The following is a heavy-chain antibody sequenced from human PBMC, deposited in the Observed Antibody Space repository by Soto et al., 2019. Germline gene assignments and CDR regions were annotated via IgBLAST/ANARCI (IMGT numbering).Heavy chain of an antibody. D-gene: IGHD2-15*01. Sequence: QVQLVQSGAEVKKPGSSVKVSCKASGGTFSSYAISWVRQAPGQGLEWMGGIIPIFGTANYAQKFQGRVTITADESTSTAYMELSSLRSEDTAVYYCARNTDYCSGGSCYDWFDPWGQGTLVTVSS. J-gene: IGHJ5*02. CDR1: GGTFSSYA. CDR3: ARNTDYCSGGSCYDWFDP. V-gene: IGHV1-69*01. CDR2: IIPIFGTA.